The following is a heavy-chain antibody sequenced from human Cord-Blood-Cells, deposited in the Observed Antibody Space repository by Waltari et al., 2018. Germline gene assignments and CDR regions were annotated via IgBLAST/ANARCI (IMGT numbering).Heavy chain of an antibody. D-gene: IGHD3-10*01. Sequence: QVQLQQWGAGLLRPSETLSLTCAVYGGSFSGYYWSWIRQPPGKGLEWIGEINHSGSTNYNPSHKSRVTISVDTSKNQFSLKLSSVTAADTAVYYCARQRNRHPITMVRGVIMGWFDPWGQGTLVTVSS. CDR1: GGSFSGYY. V-gene: IGHV4-34*01. CDR3: ARQRNRHPITMVRGVIMGWFDP. CDR2: INHSGST. J-gene: IGHJ5*02.